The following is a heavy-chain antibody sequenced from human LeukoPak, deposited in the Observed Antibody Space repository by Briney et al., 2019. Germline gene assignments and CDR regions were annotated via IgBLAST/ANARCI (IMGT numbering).Heavy chain of an antibody. D-gene: IGHD5-12*01. V-gene: IGHV4-34*01. Sequence: SETLSLTCAVYGGSLSGYYWSWIRQPPGKGLEWIGEINHSGSTNYNPSLKSRVTISVDTSKNQFSLKLSSVTAADTAVYYCARSRYSGYDLGYWGQGTLVTVSS. J-gene: IGHJ4*02. CDR3: ARSRYSGYDLGY. CDR1: GGSLSGYY. CDR2: INHSGST.